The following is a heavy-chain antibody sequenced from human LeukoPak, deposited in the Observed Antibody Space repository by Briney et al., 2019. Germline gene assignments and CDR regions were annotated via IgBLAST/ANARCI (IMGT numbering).Heavy chain of an antibody. CDR3: ARGGGYATVYYYYMDV. V-gene: IGHV1-69*01. Sequence: SVKVSCKASGGIFSSYAISWVRQAPGQGLEWMGGIIPIFGTANYAQKFQGRVTITADESTSTAYMELSSLRSEDTAVYYCARGGGYATVYYYYMDVWGKGTTVTVSS. CDR1: GGIFSSYA. J-gene: IGHJ6*03. CDR2: IIPIFGTA. D-gene: IGHD6-25*01.